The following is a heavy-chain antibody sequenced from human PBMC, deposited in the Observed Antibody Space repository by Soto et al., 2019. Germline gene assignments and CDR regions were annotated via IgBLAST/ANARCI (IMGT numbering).Heavy chain of an antibody. CDR1: GGTFSSYA. Sequence: QVQLVQSGAEVKKPGSSVMVSCKASGGTFSSYAISWVRQAPGQGLEWMGGIIPIFGTANYAQKFQGRVTITADESTSTAYMELSSLRSEDTAVYYCARKGICSGGSCYDWFDPWGQGTLVTVSS. V-gene: IGHV1-69*01. CDR2: IIPIFGTA. D-gene: IGHD2-15*01. CDR3: ARKGICSGGSCYDWFDP. J-gene: IGHJ5*02.